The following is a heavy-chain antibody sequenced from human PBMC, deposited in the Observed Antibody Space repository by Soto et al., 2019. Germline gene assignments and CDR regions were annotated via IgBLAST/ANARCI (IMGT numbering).Heavy chain of an antibody. CDR2: INPNGGST. CDR3: ARDQDSYGYNSFDY. J-gene: IGHJ4*02. Sequence: GASVKVSCKASGYIFINYYIHWVRQAPGQGLEWIGIINPNGGSTNYAQKFRGWVTMTRDTSTSTVYMELSRLRSDDTAVYYCARDQDSYGYNSFDYWGQGTLVTVSS. V-gene: IGHV1-46*01. CDR1: GYIFINYY. D-gene: IGHD5-18*01.